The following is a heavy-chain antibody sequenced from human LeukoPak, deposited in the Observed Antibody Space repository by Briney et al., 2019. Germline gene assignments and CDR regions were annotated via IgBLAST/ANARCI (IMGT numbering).Heavy chain of an antibody. D-gene: IGHD6-13*01. V-gene: IGHV3-48*01. CDR3: AREAGSSCWYVNYYYYYMDV. J-gene: IGHJ6*03. Sequence: PGGSLRLSCAASGFTFSSYSMNWVRQAPGKGLEWVSYISSSSSTIYYADSVKGRFTISRDNAKNSLYLQMNSLRAEDTAVYYCAREAGSSCWYVNYYYYYMDVWGKGTTVTVSS. CDR1: GFTFSSYS. CDR2: ISSSSSTI.